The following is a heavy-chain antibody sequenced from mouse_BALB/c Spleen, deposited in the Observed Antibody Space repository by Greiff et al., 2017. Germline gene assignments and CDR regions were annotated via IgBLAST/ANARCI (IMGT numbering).Heavy chain of an antibody. V-gene: IGHV8-11*01. Sequence: QVTLKVSGPGILQPSQTLSLTCSFSGFSLSTYGIGVGWIRQPSGKGLEWLAHIWWNDNKYYNTALKSRLTISKDTSNNQVFLKIASVDTADTATYYCARPYRDYYAMDYWGQGTSVTVSS. CDR2: IWWNDNK. CDR1: GFSLSTYGIG. CDR3: ARPYRDYYAMDY. J-gene: IGHJ4*01.